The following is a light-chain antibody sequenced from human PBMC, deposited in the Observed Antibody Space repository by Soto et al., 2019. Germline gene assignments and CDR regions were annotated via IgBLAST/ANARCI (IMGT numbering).Light chain of an antibody. CDR3: QQYYSTPLT. V-gene: IGKV4-1*01. CDR1: QSVLYSSNNKNY. Sequence: DIVMTQSPDSLAVSLGERATINCKSSQSVLYSSNNKNYLAWYQQKPGQPPKLLIYWASTRESGVPDRFSGSGSGTDFTLTISSLQAEDVALCYCQQYYSTPLTFGGGTKVEIK. CDR2: WAS. J-gene: IGKJ4*01.